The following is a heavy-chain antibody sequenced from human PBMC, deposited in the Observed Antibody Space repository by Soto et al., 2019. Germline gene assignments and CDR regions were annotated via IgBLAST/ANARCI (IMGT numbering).Heavy chain of an antibody. CDR1: GFTFSSYS. J-gene: IGHJ3*02. Sequence: EVQLVESGGGLVQPGGSLRLSCAASGFTFSSYSMNWVRQAPGKGLEWVSYISSRSTSKYYEDSVRGRFTISRDNAKNSLYLQMNSLRDEDTAVYYFARDYLYAFDIWGQGTMVTVSP. CDR3: ARDYLYAFDI. CDR2: ISSRSTSK. V-gene: IGHV3-48*02.